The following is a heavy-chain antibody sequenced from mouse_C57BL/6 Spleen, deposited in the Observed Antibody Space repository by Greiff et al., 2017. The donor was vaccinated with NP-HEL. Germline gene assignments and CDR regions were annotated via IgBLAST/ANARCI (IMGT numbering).Heavy chain of an antibody. V-gene: IGHV14-4*01. CDR1: GFNIKDDY. CDR2: IDPENGDT. Sequence: VQLKESGAELVRPGASVKLSCTASGFNIKDDYMHWVKQRPEQGLEWIGWIDPENGDTEYASKFQGKATITADTSSNTAYLQLSSLTSEDTAVYYCTTCRYGSSLDYWGQGTTLTVSS. J-gene: IGHJ2*01. D-gene: IGHD1-1*01. CDR3: TTCRYGSSLDY.